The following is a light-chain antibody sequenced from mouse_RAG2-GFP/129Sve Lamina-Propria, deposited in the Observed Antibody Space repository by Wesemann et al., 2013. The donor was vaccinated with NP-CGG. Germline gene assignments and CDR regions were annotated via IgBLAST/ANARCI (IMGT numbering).Light chain of an antibody. CDR2: SAS. Sequence: DIVMTQSHKFMSTSVGDRVSITCKASQDVSTAVAWYQQKPGQSPKALIYSASYRYSGVPDRFTGSGSGTDFTLTISNMQSEDLADYFCQQYSSYPLTFGAGTKLELK. V-gene: IGKV6-13*01. CDR3: QQYSSYPLT. J-gene: IGKJ5*01. CDR1: QDVSTA.